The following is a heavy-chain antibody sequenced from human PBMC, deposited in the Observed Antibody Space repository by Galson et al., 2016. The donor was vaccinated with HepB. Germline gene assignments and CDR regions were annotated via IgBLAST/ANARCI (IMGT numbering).Heavy chain of an antibody. CDR2: ISGDGGTT. J-gene: IGHJ4*02. CDR1: GFAFRTYS. CDR3: ARDDYFRLGY. V-gene: IGHV3-48*02. D-gene: IGHD3-16*01. Sequence: SLRLSCAASGFAFRTYSMNWVRQTPGKGLEWVSSISGDGGTTYYSDSVKGRFTISRDNAKNSLYLEMNSLRDEDTAVYYCARDDYFRLGYWGQGTLVTVSS.